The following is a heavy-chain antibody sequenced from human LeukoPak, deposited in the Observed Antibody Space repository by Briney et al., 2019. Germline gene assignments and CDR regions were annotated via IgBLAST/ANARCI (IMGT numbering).Heavy chain of an antibody. J-gene: IGHJ6*02. Sequence: GASVKVSCKASGGTFSSYAISWVRQAPGQGLEWMGGIIPIFGTANYAQKFQGRVTITADESTSTAYMELSSLRSEDTAMYYCARMPLGYGSGSPDHMDVWGQGTTVTVSS. V-gene: IGHV1-69*13. CDR3: ARMPLGYGSGSPDHMDV. CDR1: GGTFSSYA. CDR2: IIPIFGTA. D-gene: IGHD3-10*01.